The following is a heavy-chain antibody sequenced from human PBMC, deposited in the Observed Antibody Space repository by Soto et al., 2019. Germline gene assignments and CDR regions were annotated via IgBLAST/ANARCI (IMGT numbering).Heavy chain of an antibody. CDR3: ARVWIKRSDTNWFDP. J-gene: IGHJ5*02. Sequence: SETLSLTCIVSGDSVTTKNYYWNWIRQPPGRGLEWIGCLYDTGSTNYNPSLRSRVTMSADTSKNHISLRLTSVTADDTAVYYCARVWIKRSDTNWFDPWGQGDLVTVSS. CDR1: GDSVTTKNYY. V-gene: IGHV4-61*03. CDR2: LYDTGST. D-gene: IGHD2-2*03.